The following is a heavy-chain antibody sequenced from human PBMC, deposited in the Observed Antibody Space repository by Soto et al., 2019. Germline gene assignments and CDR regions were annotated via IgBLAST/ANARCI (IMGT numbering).Heavy chain of an antibody. CDR2: ISSGGITI. CDR1: GFTFSDYY. J-gene: IGHJ6*02. V-gene: IGHV3-11*01. Sequence: QVQLVESGGGLVKPGGSLRLSCAASGFTFSDYYMTWIRQVPGKGLEWLSYISSGGITIYYADSVKGRFTVSRDNAKNSMYHQMNNLRVEDTSVYYCARDPGIYDGMDVWGQGTMVTLSS. CDR3: ARDPGIYDGMDV.